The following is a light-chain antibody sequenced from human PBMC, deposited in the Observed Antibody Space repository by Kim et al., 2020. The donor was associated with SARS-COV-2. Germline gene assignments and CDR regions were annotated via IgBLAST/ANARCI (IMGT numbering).Light chain of an antibody. CDR2: GTS. Sequence: SPVERATLSCRASQSVSSNLAWYQQTPGQAPRLLIYGTSTRATGVPARFSGSGSGTEFTLTINSLQSEDFAVYYCQQYDAWPPWTFGQGTKVDIK. CDR1: QSVSSN. J-gene: IGKJ1*01. CDR3: QQYDAWPPWT. V-gene: IGKV3-15*01.